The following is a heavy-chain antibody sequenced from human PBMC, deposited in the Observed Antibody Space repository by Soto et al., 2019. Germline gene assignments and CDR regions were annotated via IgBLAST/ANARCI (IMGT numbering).Heavy chain of an antibody. V-gene: IGHV1-18*01. CDR3: ARTGLMGGYSGYDDL. Sequence: QVQLVQSGDELKKPGASVKVSCKASGYSLSNYAISWVRQAPGQGLERMGWISTSNGNTTYEQKVQGRVTMTTDTATRTGYMELGSLRSDDTAVSCCARTGLMGGYSGYDDLCGLGTTVTVSS. CDR1: GYSLSNYA. J-gene: IGHJ6*02. D-gene: IGHD5-12*01. CDR2: ISTSNGNT.